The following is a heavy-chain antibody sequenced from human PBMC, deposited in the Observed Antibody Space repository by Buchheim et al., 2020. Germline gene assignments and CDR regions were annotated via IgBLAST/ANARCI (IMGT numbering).Heavy chain of an antibody. CDR2: ISNVGRT. V-gene: IGHV3-66*01. CDR3: ARGQGYFDL. J-gene: IGHJ2*01. Sequence: EVHLVESGGGLVLFRGSLRLSCAASGFTVSNNQMTWVRQTPGKGLEWVSHISNVGRTSYADSVKGRFTIARDNSKNTLFLQMNSLRDEDTAVYYCARGQGYFDLWGRGTL. CDR1: GFTVSNNQ.